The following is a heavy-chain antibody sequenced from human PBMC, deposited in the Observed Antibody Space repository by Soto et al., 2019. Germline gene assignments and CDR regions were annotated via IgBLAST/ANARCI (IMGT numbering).Heavy chain of an antibody. CDR3: AKLRPRGTELDNWFDP. D-gene: IGHD4-17*01. J-gene: IGHJ5*02. Sequence: QVQLVQSGAEVKKPGSSVKVSCKASGGTFSSYAISWVRQAPGQGLEWMGGIIPIFGTANYAQKFQGRVTITADESTSTGYMELSSLRSEDTAVYYCAKLRPRGTELDNWFDPWGQGTLVTVSS. V-gene: IGHV1-69*01. CDR2: IIPIFGTA. CDR1: GGTFSSYA.